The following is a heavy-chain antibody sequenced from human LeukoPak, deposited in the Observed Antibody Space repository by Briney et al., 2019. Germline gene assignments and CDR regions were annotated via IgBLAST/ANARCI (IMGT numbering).Heavy chain of an antibody. Sequence: SETLSLTCTVSGGSVSSCSYSWSWIRQPPGKGLEGFGYMYDGGSTNYNPPLKSRVTISVDTSKNQFSLKLSSVTAADTAVYYCARSYYDFWSGYYLRRDAFDIWGQGTMVTVSS. CDR1: GGSVSSCSYS. D-gene: IGHD3-3*01. CDR2: MYDGGST. J-gene: IGHJ3*02. V-gene: IGHV4-61*01. CDR3: ARSYYDFWSGYYLRRDAFDI.